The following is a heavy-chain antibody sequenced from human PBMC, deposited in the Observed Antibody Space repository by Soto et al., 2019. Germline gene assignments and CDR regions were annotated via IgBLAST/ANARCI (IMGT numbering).Heavy chain of an antibody. CDR3: ARDFSWFGELIASDY. CDR1: GYTFTXXA. Sequence: QVQLVQSGAEVKKPGASVKVSCKASGYTFTXXAMHWVRQAPGQRLEWMGWINAGNGNTKYSQKFQGRVTITRDTSSSTAYMELSSLRSEDTAVYYCARDFSWFGELIASDYWGQGTLVTVSS. J-gene: IGHJ4*02. CDR2: INAGNGNT. D-gene: IGHD3-10*01. V-gene: IGHV1-3*01.